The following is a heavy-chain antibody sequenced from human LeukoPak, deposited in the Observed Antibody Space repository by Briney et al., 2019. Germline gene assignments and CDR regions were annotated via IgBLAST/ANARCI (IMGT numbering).Heavy chain of an antibody. CDR2: INWNGGST. J-gene: IGHJ4*02. CDR3: ARGGWFGELLFDY. D-gene: IGHD3-10*01. CDR1: GFTFDNYG. V-gene: IGHV3-20*04. Sequence: GGSLRLSCAASGFTFDNYGMSWVRQAPGKGLEWVSGINWNGGSTGYADSVKGRFTISRDNAKNSLYLQMNNLRAEDTALYYCARGGWFGELLFDYWGQGTLVTVSS.